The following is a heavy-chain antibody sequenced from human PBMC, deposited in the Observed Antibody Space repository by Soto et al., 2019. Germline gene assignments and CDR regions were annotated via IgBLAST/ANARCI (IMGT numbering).Heavy chain of an antibody. CDR1: GYTFTSYA. J-gene: IGHJ6*02. CDR2: INAGNGNT. CDR3: ARDPSIVVVVAAPGYYGMDV. D-gene: IGHD2-15*01. V-gene: IGHV1-3*01. Sequence: ASVKVSCKASGYTFTSYAMHWVRQAPGQRLEWMGWINAGNGNTKYSQKFQGRVTITRDTSTSTAYMELSSLRSEDTAVYYCARDPSIVVVVAAPGYYGMDVWGQGTTVTVSS.